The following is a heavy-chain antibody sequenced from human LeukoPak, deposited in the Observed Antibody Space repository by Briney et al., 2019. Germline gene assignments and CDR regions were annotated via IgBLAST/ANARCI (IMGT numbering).Heavy chain of an antibody. CDR2: VNSDGSST. J-gene: IGHJ4*02. CDR3: VRGCSATRCQPFDY. CDR1: GFTFSSAW. V-gene: IGHV3-74*01. D-gene: IGHD2-2*01. Sequence: GGSLRLSCAPSGFTFSSAWMHWVRQVPGKGLEWVSRVNSDGSSTGYADFVKGRFAISRDNARNTLYVQMNSLTTEDTAVYYCVRGCSATRCQPFDYWGQGTLVTVSS.